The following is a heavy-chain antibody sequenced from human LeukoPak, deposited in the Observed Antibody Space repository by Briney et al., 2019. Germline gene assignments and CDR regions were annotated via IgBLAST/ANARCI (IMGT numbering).Heavy chain of an antibody. J-gene: IGHJ5*02. CDR3: ARGVYYYDSSGYYYPNWFDP. CDR2: INPNSGGT. V-gene: IGHV1-2*02. Sequence: ASVKDSCKASGYTFTGYYMHWVRQAPGQGLEWVGWINPNSGGTNYAQKFQGRVTMTGDTSISTAYMELSRLRSDDTAVYYCARGVYYYDSSGYYYPNWFDPWGQGTLVTVSS. D-gene: IGHD3-22*01. CDR1: GYTFTGYY.